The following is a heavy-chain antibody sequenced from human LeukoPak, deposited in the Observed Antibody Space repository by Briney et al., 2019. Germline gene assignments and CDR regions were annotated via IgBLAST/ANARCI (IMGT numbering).Heavy chain of an antibody. D-gene: IGHD6-19*01. V-gene: IGHV1-2*06. Sequence: ASVKVSCKASGYTFTGYYMHLVRQAPGQGLEWMGRINPNSGGTNYAQKFQGRVTMTRDTSISTAYMELGRRRTDDTAVYDCARVGWSSEGYWGQGTLSPSPQ. CDR2: INPNSGGT. CDR3: ARVGWSSEGY. CDR1: GYTFTGYY. J-gene: IGHJ4*02.